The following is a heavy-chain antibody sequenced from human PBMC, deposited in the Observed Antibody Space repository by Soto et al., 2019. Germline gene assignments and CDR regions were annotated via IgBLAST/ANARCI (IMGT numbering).Heavy chain of an antibody. D-gene: IGHD2-21*01. Sequence: GGSLRLSCAASGFTFSSYAMSWVRQAPGKGLEWVSAISGSGGSTYYADSVKGRFIISRDNWKNTLYLQMNSLRLEDTALYYCASRRGDGYFKYWGQGVPVTVSS. CDR2: ISGSGGST. V-gene: IGHV3-23*01. CDR3: ASRRGDGYFKY. CDR1: GFTFSSYA. J-gene: IGHJ4*02.